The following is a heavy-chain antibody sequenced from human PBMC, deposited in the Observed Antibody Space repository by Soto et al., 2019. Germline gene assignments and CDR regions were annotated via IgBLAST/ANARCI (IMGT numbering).Heavy chain of an antibody. CDR1: GFTFSNDG. CDR3: RPLALQYVGGWYDFSD. CDR2: ITSKIDGETT. D-gene: IGHD3-3*01. Sequence: EAQLVESGGGLVQPGGSLRLSCAGSGFTFSNDGMHWVRQAPGKGLEWVGRITSKIDGETTDYAAPVTGSFSISREDTKNALYLQMNSMKTEDTAGYYCRPLALQYVGGWYDFSDWSQGTLVTVTS. J-gene: IGHJ4*02. V-gene: IGHV3-15*07.